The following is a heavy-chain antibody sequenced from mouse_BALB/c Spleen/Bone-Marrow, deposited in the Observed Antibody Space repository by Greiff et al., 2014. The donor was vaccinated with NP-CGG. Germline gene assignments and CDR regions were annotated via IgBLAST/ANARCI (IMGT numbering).Heavy chain of an antibody. CDR3: ARRGSNHWYFDD. V-gene: IGHV5-17*02. Sequence: EVMLVESGGGLVQPGGSRKLSCAASGFTFSSFGMHWVHQAPEKGLEWVAYISSGSSAIYYADTVKGRFTISRDNPKNTLFLQMASLRSEDTAMDYCARRGSNHWYFDDWGAGTTVTVSS. CDR2: ISSGSSAI. J-gene: IGHJ1*01. D-gene: IGHD1-1*01. CDR1: GFTFSSFG.